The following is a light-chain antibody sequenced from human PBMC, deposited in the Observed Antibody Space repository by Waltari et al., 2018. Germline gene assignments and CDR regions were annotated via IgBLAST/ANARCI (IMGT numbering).Light chain of an antibody. CDR1: QSLVHSDGNTS. Sequence: DVVMTQSPLTLPITPGQPASSSCRSSQSLVHSDGNTSLSWYQQKPGQPPRLLIYKVFDRASGVPDRFSGSGAGTDFTLKISRVEAEDVGVYYCGQGTHWPYSFGQGTKVEIK. V-gene: IGKV2-30*02. CDR3: GQGTHWPYS. J-gene: IGKJ2*03. CDR2: KVF.